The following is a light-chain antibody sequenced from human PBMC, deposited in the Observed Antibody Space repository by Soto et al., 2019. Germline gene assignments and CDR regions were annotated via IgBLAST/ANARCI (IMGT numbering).Light chain of an antibody. CDR3: QQRSNWPIT. CDR2: DAS. V-gene: IGKV3-11*01. J-gene: IGKJ5*01. Sequence: EIVLTQSPATLSLSPGERATLSCRASQSVSSYLAWYQQKPGQAPRLLIYDASNSATGIPARFSGGGSGTDFTLTISSLEPEDFAVYYCQQRSNWPITFGQGTRLEIK. CDR1: QSVSSY.